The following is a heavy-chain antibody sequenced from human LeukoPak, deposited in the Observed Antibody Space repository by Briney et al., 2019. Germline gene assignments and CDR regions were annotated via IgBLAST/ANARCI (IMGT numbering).Heavy chain of an antibody. D-gene: IGHD6-13*01. J-gene: IGHJ5*02. CDR3: SRAHSSSLYGNWFDP. CDR2: ISSSSSYI. Sequence: ECSQSLACAASYITFSSYSVNWVRKAPGKLLEWVSSISSSSSYIYYADSVNGRFTISRDTAKNSLHLQMNIMRADDTAEYYCSRAHSSSLYGNWFDPWGQGPLITVS. CDR1: YITFSSYS. V-gene: IGHV3-21*01.